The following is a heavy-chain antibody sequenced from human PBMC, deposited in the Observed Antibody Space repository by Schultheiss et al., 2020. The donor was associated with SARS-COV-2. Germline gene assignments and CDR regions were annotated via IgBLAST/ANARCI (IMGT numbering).Heavy chain of an antibody. Sequence: SQTLSLTCTVSGGSISSSSYYWGWIRQPPGKGLEWIGEINHSGSTNYNPSLKSRVTISVDTSKNQFSLKLSSVTAADTAVYYCARLSEFGSSSGYYYDMDVWGKGTTVTVSS. V-gene: IGHV4-39*07. CDR1: GGSISSSSYY. D-gene: IGHD6-6*01. CDR3: ARLSEFGSSSGYYYDMDV. CDR2: INHSGST. J-gene: IGHJ6*04.